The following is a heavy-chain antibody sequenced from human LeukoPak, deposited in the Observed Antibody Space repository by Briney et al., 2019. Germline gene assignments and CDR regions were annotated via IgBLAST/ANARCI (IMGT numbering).Heavy chain of an antibody. Sequence: GRSLRLSCAASGFIFSSYGMHWVRQAPGKGLEWVAVIWYDGSNKQYADSAKGRFTISRDNSKNTLYLQMNSLRAEDTAVYYCAINFEMAYYAYWGQGTLVTVSS. CDR3: AINFEMAYYAY. V-gene: IGHV3-33*01. CDR1: GFIFSSYG. CDR2: IWYDGSNK. D-gene: IGHD5-24*01. J-gene: IGHJ4*02.